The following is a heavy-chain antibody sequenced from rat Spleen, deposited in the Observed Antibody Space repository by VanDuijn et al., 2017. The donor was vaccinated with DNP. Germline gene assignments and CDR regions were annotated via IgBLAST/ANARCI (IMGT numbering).Heavy chain of an antibody. CDR1: GFSITSNY. J-gene: IGHJ1*01. D-gene: IGHD1-12*03. CDR2: INYSGNT. Sequence: EVQLQESGPGLVKPSQSLSLTCSVTGFSITSNYWGWIRKFPGNKMEWIGYINYSGNTGYNPSLKSRIPITRDTSKNQFFLQLHSVTTEDTARYYWARGNDGFLPYWFFDFWGPGTMVTVSS. V-gene: IGHV3-1*01. CDR3: ARGNDGFLPYWFFDF.